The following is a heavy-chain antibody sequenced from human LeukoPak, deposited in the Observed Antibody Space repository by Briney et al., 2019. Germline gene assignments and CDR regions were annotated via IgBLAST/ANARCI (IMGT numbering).Heavy chain of an antibody. CDR3: ARDGGDGYNRVDFDY. J-gene: IGHJ4*02. V-gene: IGHV3-74*01. Sequence: LPGGSLRLSCAASGFTFSSYWMHWVRHAPGKGLVGVSRINSDGSSTRYLDSVKGRFTVSRDNARNTLYLQMNSLRVEDTAVYYCARDGGDGYNRVDFDYWGQGTLVTVSS. D-gene: IGHD5-24*01. CDR1: GFTFSSYW. CDR2: INSDGSST.